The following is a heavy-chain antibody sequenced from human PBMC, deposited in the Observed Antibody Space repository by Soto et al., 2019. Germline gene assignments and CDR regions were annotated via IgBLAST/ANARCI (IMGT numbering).Heavy chain of an antibody. V-gene: IGHV3-7*01. J-gene: IGHJ6*02. D-gene: IGHD2-2*01. CDR3: ARDTTYCSSTSCPYPLLGVYYGMDV. CDR1: GFTFSSYW. Sequence: PGGSLRLSCAASGFTFSSYWMSWVRQAPGKGLEWVANIKQDGSEKYYVDSVKGRFTISRDNAKNSLYLQMNSLRAEDTAVYYCARDTTYCSSTSCPYPLLGVYYGMDVWGQGTTVTVSS. CDR2: IKQDGSEK.